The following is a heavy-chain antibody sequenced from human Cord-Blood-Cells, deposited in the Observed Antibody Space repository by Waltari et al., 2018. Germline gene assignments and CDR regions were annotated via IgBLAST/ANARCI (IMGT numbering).Heavy chain of an antibody. Sequence: QLQLQESGPGLVKPSETLSLTCTVSGGSISSSSYYWGWIRQPPGKGLEWIGSIYYRGSTYYNPSLKSRVTISVDASKNQFSLKLSSVTAADTAVYYCARRPWGGYFDYWGQGTLVTVSS. D-gene: IGHD3-16*01. CDR3: ARRPWGGYFDY. J-gene: IGHJ4*02. CDR2: IYYRGST. V-gene: IGHV4-39*07. CDR1: GGSISSSSYY.